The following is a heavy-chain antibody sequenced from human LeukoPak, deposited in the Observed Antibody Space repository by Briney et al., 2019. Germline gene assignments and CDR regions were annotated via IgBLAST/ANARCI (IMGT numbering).Heavy chain of an antibody. V-gene: IGHV4-34*01. J-gene: IGHJ4*03. CDR1: GGSFSRYY. CDR3: SRGATISETGYFDF. CDR2: IDHRGDT. D-gene: IGHD5-24*01. Sequence: SETLSLTCAVYGGSFSRYYWSWIRQSPGKALEWIAEIDHRGDTNYNPSVKSRVTISVDTSKNQFSLKMRSLSAADTALYYCSRGATISETGYFDFWGQGTLVTVSS.